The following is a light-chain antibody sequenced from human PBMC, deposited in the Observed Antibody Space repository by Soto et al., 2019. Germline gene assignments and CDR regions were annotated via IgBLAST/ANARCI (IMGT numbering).Light chain of an antibody. J-gene: IGKJ1*01. V-gene: IGKV1-5*01. Sequence: DIQMTQSPSTLSASVGDRVTITCRASQSISSWLAWYQQKPGKAPKLLIYDASSLESGVPSRFSGSGSGTEFTLTISSRQPDDFETYYCQQYNSYWTFGQRTKVEIK. CDR3: QQYNSYWT. CDR1: QSISSW. CDR2: DAS.